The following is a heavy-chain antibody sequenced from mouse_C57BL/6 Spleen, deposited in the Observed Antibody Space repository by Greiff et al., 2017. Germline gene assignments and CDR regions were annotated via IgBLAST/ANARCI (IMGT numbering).Heavy chain of an antibody. CDR3: ARYRDYFAS. V-gene: IGHV1-72*01. D-gene: IGHD3-1*01. CDR2: IDPESGGT. J-gene: IGHJ2*01. CDR1: GDIFASYW. Sequence: QVQLQQPGAELVKPGASVQLSCKAPGDIFASYWTHWVKQRPGRGLERNGRIDPESGGTKYNEKFKSKATLTVDTPSSTTYMQPSSMTSEDYAVYYSARYRDYFASWGQGTTLTV.